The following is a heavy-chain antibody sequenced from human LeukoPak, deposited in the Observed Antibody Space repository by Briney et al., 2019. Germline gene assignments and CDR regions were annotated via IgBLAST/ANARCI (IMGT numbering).Heavy chain of an antibody. V-gene: IGHV3-30*03. Sequence: GGSLRLSCAASGFPFSNYGIHWVRQAPGKGLEWVALIAHDGNYKKYADSVRGRFTISRDNAKNTLYLQMNSLIAEDTAVYFCTRAGYSSGFDSWGQGTLVTVSS. CDR2: IAHDGNYK. D-gene: IGHD6-19*01. J-gene: IGHJ5*01. CDR3: TRAGYSSGFDS. CDR1: GFPFSNYG.